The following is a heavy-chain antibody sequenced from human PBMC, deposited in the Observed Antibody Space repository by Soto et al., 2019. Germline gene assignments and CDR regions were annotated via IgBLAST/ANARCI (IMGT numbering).Heavy chain of an antibody. J-gene: IGHJ6*02. Sequence: SETLSLTCTVSCGSISSYSWSWIRQSPRMGLEWIGYIRYSGSTKSNPSLKSRVTISVDTSRNQVSLKLSSVTAADSAVYFCARARYQLLHPYYYGMDVWGQGTTVTVSS. CDR3: ARARYQLLHPYYYGMDV. CDR1: CGSISSYS. CDR2: IRYSGST. V-gene: IGHV4-59*01. D-gene: IGHD2-2*01.